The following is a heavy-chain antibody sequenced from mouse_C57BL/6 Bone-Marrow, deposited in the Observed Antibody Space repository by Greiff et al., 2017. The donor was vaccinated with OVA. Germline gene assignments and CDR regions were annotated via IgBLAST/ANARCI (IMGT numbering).Heavy chain of an antibody. CDR2: INPNYGTT. CDR1: GYSFTDYN. CDR3: AFYYGSSYGYFDV. J-gene: IGHJ1*03. V-gene: IGHV1-39*01. Sequence: VQLKQSGPELVKPGASVKISCKASGYSFTDYNMNWVKQSNGKSLEWIGVINPNYGTTSYNQKFKGKATLTVDQSSSTAYMQLISLTSEDSAVYYCAFYYGSSYGYFDVWGRGTTVTVSS. D-gene: IGHD1-1*01.